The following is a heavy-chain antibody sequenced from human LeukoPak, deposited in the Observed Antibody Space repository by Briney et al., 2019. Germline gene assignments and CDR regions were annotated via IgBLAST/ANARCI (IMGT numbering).Heavy chain of an antibody. J-gene: IGHJ6*02. Sequence: GGSLRLSCEASGFTFSAYAMTWVRQAPGKGLEWVSSIGSDNKPHYSESVKGRFAISRDNSKSTLVLQLNSLRAEDTALYYCARDLQYYVAMDVWGQGTTVTVSS. V-gene: IGHV3-23*01. CDR2: IGSDNKP. CDR1: GFTFSAYA. D-gene: IGHD3-10*02. CDR3: ARDLQYYVAMDV.